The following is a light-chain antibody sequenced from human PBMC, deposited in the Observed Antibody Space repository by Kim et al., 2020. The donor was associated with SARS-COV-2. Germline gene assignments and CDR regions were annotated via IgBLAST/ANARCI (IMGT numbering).Light chain of an antibody. Sequence: ASVGDRVTITCRASKSISSYLNWYQQKPGKAPKLLIYAASSLQSGVPSRFSGSGSGTDFTLTISSLQPEDFATYYCQQSYSTPPYSFGQGTKLEI. CDR2: AAS. CDR1: KSISSY. V-gene: IGKV1-39*01. CDR3: QQSYSTPPYS. J-gene: IGKJ2*03.